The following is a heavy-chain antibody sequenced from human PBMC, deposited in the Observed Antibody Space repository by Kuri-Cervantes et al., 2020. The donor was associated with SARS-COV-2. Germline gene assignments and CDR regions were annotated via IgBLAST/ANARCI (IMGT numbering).Heavy chain of an antibody. V-gene: IGHV4-61*09. Sequence: SQTLSLTCAVSGVPVTGGTYSWAWIRQPAGKRLEWIGHLDTSGSTTYNPSLRGRVSISLDPSSNQVSLSLTSTTAADTAVYYCGRVSWLQLWRRYSDSWGQGTQVTVSS. CDR2: LDTSGST. J-gene: IGHJ4*02. CDR3: GRVSWLQLWRRYSDS. D-gene: IGHD5-24*01. CDR1: GVPVTGGTYS.